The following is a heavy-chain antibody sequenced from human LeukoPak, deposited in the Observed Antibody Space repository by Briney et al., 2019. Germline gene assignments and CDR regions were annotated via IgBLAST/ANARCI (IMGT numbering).Heavy chain of an antibody. CDR2: ISSSSSYT. J-gene: IGHJ3*02. V-gene: IGHV3-11*05. CDR3: ARGITPRIAAPPGAFDI. CDR1: GFTFSDYY. D-gene: IGHD6-13*01. Sequence: PGGSLRLSCVASGFTFSDYYMSWIRQAPGKGLEWVSYISSSSSYTNYADSVKGRFTISRDNAKNSLYLQMNSLRAEDTAVYYCARGITPRIAAPPGAFDIWGQGTMVTVSS.